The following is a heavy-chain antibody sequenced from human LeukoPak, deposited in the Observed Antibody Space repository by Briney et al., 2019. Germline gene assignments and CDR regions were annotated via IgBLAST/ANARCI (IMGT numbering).Heavy chain of an antibody. Sequence: GGSQRLSCAASGFTFSSYAMSWVRQAPGKGLEWVSAISGSGGSTYYADSVKGRFTISRDNSKNTLYLQMNSLRAEDTAVYYCAKDQAPAMGYFDYWGQGTLVTVSS. V-gene: IGHV3-23*01. D-gene: IGHD5-18*01. CDR2: ISGSGGST. CDR1: GFTFSSYA. J-gene: IGHJ4*02. CDR3: AKDQAPAMGYFDY.